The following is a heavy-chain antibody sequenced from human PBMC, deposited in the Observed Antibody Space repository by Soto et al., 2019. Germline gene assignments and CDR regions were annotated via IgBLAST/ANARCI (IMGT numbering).Heavy chain of an antibody. CDR1: GFTFDSCV. J-gene: IGHJ6*02. Sequence: DVQLVESGGDLVQPGGSLRLSCAASGFTFDSCVMSWVRQAPGKGLEWLSLIIGSGRYTDYEDSMKDRFTISRDNSKNTLYRQIHSLRVEDTAVYYCAKDPPSERMQPDYGMDVWGQGTTVNVSS. V-gene: IGHV3-23*04. D-gene: IGHD6-13*01. CDR3: AKDPPSERMQPDYGMDV. CDR2: IIGSGRYT.